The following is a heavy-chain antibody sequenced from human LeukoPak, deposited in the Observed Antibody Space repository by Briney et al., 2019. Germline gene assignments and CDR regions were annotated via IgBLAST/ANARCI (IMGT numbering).Heavy chain of an antibody. CDR2: IKSKADGGTT. D-gene: IGHD1-1*01. CDR3: VDPPTSL. J-gene: IGHJ4*02. V-gene: IGHV3-15*01. Sequence: GGSLRLSCAASRFNFTNAWVSWVRRAPGKGLEWLGRIKSKADGGTTVHAAPVKDTFAMSRDDSKNTLYLQINSLKAEDTAVYYCVDPPTSLWGQGILVTVSS. CDR1: RFNFTNAW.